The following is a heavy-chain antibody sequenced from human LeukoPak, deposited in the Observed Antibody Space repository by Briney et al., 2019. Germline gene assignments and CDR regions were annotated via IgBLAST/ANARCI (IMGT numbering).Heavy chain of an antibody. CDR1: GYSISSGYY. J-gene: IGHJ4*02. D-gene: IGHD3-22*01. CDR2: IYYSGST. Sequence: SETLSLTCNVSGYSISSGYYWGWIRQPPGKGLEWIGSIYYSGSTYYNPSLKSRVTISVDTSKNQFSLKLSSVTAADTALYYCARVSVYDSSGIDYWGQGTLVTVSS. V-gene: IGHV4-38-2*02. CDR3: ARVSVYDSSGIDY.